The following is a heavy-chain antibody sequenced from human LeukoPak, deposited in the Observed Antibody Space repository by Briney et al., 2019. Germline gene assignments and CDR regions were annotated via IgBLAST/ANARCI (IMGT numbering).Heavy chain of an antibody. CDR3: ARVPKRFPDYYYMDV. Sequence: ASETLSLTCTVSGYSISSGYYWGWIRQPPGKGLEWIGSIYHSGSTYYNPSLKSRVTISVDTSKNQFSLKLSSVTAADTAVYYCARVPKRFPDYYYMDVWGKGTTVTVSS. J-gene: IGHJ6*03. CDR1: GYSISSGYY. V-gene: IGHV4-38-2*02. CDR2: IYHSGST.